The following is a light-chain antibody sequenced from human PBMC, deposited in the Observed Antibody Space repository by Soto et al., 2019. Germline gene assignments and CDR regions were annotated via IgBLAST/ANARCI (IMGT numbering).Light chain of an antibody. CDR2: NNN. Sequence: QSVLTQPPSASGTPGQRVTISCSGSSSNIDSNTVDWYQHLPGTAPKVLIFNNNQRPSGVPDRFSGSKSGTSASLAISGLQSQDEADYYCAVCDDSLSGMVFGGGTKLTVL. J-gene: IGLJ2*01. CDR3: AVCDDSLSGMV. CDR1: SSNIDSNT. V-gene: IGLV1-44*01.